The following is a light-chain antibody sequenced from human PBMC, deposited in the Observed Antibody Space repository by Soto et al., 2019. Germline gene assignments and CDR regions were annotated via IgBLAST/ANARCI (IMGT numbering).Light chain of an antibody. CDR3: SSYTRSGTVRYV. V-gene: IGLV2-14*01. Sequence: QSALTQPASVSGSPGQSITISCTGTSSDVGGYNYVSWFQQHPGKAPKLMIYEVSNRPSGVSNRFSGSKSGNTASLTISGLQAEDEADYYCSSYTRSGTVRYVFGIGTKLTVL. CDR1: SSDVGGYNY. CDR2: EVS. J-gene: IGLJ1*01.